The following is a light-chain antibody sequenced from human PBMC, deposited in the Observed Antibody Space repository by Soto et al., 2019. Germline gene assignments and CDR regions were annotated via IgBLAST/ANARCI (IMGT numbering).Light chain of an antibody. CDR1: QSIHNN. CDR3: QQHNVWPRT. Sequence: EVLMTQSPASLSVSPGERATLSCRAAQSIHNNLAWYQQKPGQAPRLLMYGAFTRASGTPARFSGSGSGTEFTLTISSLQSEDFAVYYCQQHNVWPRTLGQGTKVDIK. CDR2: GAF. V-gene: IGKV3D-15*01. J-gene: IGKJ1*01.